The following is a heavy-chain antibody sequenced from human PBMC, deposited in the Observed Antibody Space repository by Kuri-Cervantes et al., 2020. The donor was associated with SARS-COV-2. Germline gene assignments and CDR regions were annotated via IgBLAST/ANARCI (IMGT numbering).Heavy chain of an antibody. V-gene: IGHV1-2*04. CDR2: IDPNSGGT. Sequence: ASVKVSCKASGYTFTGYYMHWVRQAPGQGLEWMGWIDPNSGGTNYAQKFQGWVTMTRDTSISTVYMELSRLRSDDTVVYYCARGARITIFGVVIRGRENPCFDPWGQGTLVTVSS. CDR1: GYTFTGYY. CDR3: ARGARITIFGVVIRGRENPCFDP. D-gene: IGHD3-3*01. J-gene: IGHJ5*02.